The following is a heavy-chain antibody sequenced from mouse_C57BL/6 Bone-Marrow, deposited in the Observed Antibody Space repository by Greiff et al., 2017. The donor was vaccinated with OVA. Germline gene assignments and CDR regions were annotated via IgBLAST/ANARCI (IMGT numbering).Heavy chain of an antibody. CDR3: ARGCDKSYFDY. Sequence: VQGVESGAELVRPGTSVKMSCKASGYTFTNYWIGWAKQRPGHGLEWIGDIYPGGGYTNYNEKFKGKATLTADKSSSTAYMQFSSLTSEDSAIYYCARGCDKSYFDYWGQGTTLTVSS. CDR1: GYTFTNYW. V-gene: IGHV1-63*01. J-gene: IGHJ2*01. CDR2: IYPGGGYT.